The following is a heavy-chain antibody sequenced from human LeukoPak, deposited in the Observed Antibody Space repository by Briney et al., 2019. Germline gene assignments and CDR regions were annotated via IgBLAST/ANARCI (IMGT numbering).Heavy chain of an antibody. CDR2: INPNSGGT. CDR1: GYTFTGYY. D-gene: IGHD6-13*01. CDR3: AREENLAAAGFDY. J-gene: IGHJ4*02. V-gene: IGHV1-2*02. Sequence: ASVKVSCKASGYTFTGYYMHWVRQAPGQGLEWMGWINPNSGGTNYAQKFQGKVTMTRDTSISTAYMELSRLRSDDTAVYYCAREENLAAAGFDYWGQGTLVTVSS.